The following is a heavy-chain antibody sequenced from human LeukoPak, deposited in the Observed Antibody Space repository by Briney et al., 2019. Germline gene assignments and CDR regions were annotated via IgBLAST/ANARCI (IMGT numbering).Heavy chain of an antibody. CDR2: INHSGST. J-gene: IGHJ6*03. D-gene: IGHD6-13*01. Sequence: PSETLSLTCAVYGGSFSGYYWSWIRQPPGKGLEWIGEINHSGSTNYNPSLKSRVTISVDTSKNQFSLKLSSVTAADTAVYYCARGQGWAAAGIYYYYYYYMDVWGKGTTVTVSS. CDR3: ARGQGWAAAGIYYYYYYYMDV. V-gene: IGHV4-34*01. CDR1: GGSFSGYY.